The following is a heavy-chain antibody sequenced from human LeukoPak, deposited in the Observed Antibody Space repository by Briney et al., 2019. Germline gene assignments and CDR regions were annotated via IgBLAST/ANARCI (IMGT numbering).Heavy chain of an antibody. Sequence: SETLSLTCTVSGGSISSYFWSWIRQPPEKGLELIGYIYYSGSTNYNPSLKSRVTISVDTSKNQFSLKLSSVTAADTAVYYCASARLGSGLEGAFDIWGQGTMVTVSS. CDR3: ASARLGSGLEGAFDI. CDR2: IYYSGST. D-gene: IGHD6-25*01. J-gene: IGHJ3*02. V-gene: IGHV4-59*01. CDR1: GGSISSYF.